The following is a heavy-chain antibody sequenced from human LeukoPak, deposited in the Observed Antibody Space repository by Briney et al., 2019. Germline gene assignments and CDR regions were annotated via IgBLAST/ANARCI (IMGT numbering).Heavy chain of an antibody. CDR1: GYSISSGYY. CDR2: IYHSGST. Sequence: SETLSLTCAVSGYSISSGYYWGWIRQPPGKGLEWIGSIYHSGSTYYNPSLKSRVTISVDTSKNQFSLKLSSVTAADTAVYYCARKGVAVASFDYWGQETLVTVSS. CDR3: ARKGVAVASFDY. D-gene: IGHD6-19*01. J-gene: IGHJ4*02. V-gene: IGHV4-38-2*01.